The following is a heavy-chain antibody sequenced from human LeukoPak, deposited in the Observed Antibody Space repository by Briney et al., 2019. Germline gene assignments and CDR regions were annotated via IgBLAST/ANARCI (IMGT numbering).Heavy chain of an antibody. J-gene: IGHJ2*01. D-gene: IGHD6-19*01. Sequence: GASVKVSCKASGYTFTSYGISWVRQAPGQGLEWMGWISAYNGNTNYAQKLQGRVTMTTDASTSTGYMELRSLRSDDTAVYYCAREREQWLVSPSSWYFDLWGRGTLVTVSS. CDR3: AREREQWLVSPSSWYFDL. CDR2: ISAYNGNT. V-gene: IGHV1-18*01. CDR1: GYTFTSYG.